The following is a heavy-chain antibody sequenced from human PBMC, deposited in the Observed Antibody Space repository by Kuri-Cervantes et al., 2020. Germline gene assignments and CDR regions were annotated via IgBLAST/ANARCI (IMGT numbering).Heavy chain of an antibody. D-gene: IGHD4-17*01. J-gene: IGHJ4*02. CDR1: GFTFSSYG. CDR2: IWYDGSNK. CDR3: AKSAGDYAPLDY. Sequence: LSLTCAASGFTFSSYGMHWVRQAPGKGLEWVAVIWYDGSNKYYADSVKGRFTISRDNSKNTLYLQMNSLRAEDTAVYYCAKSAGDYAPLDYWGQGTLVTVSS. V-gene: IGHV3-33*06.